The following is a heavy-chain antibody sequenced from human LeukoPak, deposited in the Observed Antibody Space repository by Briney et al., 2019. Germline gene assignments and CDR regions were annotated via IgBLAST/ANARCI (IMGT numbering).Heavy chain of an antibody. CDR3: AKALAVSGQGTDF. Sequence: PGGSLRLSCAASGFTFSSYGMHWVRQAPGKGLEWVAVISYDGSNKYYADSVKGRFTISRDNSKNTLYLQMTSLRPEDTAFYYCAKALAVSGQGTDFWGQGTLVTVSS. J-gene: IGHJ4*02. CDR1: GFTFSSYG. V-gene: IGHV3-30*18. CDR2: ISYDGSNK. D-gene: IGHD6-19*01.